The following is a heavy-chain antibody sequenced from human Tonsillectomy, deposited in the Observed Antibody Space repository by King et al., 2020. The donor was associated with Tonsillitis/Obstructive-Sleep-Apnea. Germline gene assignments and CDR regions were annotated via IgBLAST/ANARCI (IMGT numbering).Heavy chain of an antibody. V-gene: IGHV4-59*01. CDR1: GGSISSYY. CDR3: ASGGVYCSSTSRHDPYYYYGMDV. Sequence: VQLQESGPGLVKPSETLSLTCTVSGGSISSYYWSWIRQPPGKGLEWIGYIYYSGSTKYNPSLKSRVTISVDTSKKQFSLKLSSVTAADTAWYYCASGGVYCSSTSRHDPYYYYGMDVWGQGTTVTVSS. CDR2: IYYSGST. D-gene: IGHD2-2*01. J-gene: IGHJ6*02.